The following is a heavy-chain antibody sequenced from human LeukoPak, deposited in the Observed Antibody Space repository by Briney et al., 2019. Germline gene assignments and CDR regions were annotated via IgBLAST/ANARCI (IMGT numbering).Heavy chain of an antibody. CDR2: IHPSGGST. J-gene: IGHJ4*02. D-gene: IGHD3-10*01. Sequence: ASVKVSCKASGYTFTNYFMHWVRQAPGQGLEWMGIIHPSGGSTSYAQKFQGRVTMTRDTSISTAYMELSRLRSDDTAVYYCARVGEVRFGELFSYWGQGTLVTVSS. CDR1: GYTFTNYF. CDR3: ARVGEVRFGELFSY. V-gene: IGHV1-46*01.